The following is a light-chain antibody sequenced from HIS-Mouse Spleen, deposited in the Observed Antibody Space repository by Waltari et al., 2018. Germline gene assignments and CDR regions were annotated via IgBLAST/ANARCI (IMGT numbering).Light chain of an antibody. J-gene: IGLJ2*01. Sequence: QSALTQPASVSGSPGQSITISCTGPSTDVGVYTYVPWYQQHPGKAPKLMIYEVSNRPSGVSNRFSGSKSGNTASLTISGLQAEDEADYYCSSYTSSSTLVFGGGTKLTVL. V-gene: IGLV2-14*01. CDR3: SSYTSSSTLV. CDR2: EVS. CDR1: STDVGVYTY.